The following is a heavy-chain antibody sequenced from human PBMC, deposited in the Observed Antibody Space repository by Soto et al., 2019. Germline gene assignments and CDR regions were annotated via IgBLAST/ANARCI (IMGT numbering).Heavy chain of an antibody. CDR3: ARGIMAGGWTYYFDY. D-gene: IGHD3-16*01. J-gene: IGHJ4*02. CDR2: IWYDGSNK. V-gene: IGHV3-33*01. Sequence: GGSLRLSCAASGFTFSSYGMHWVRQAPGKGLEWVAVIWYDGSNKYYADSVKGRFTISRDNSKNTLYLQMNSLRAEDTAVYYCARGIMAGGWTYYFDYWGQGTMVTVSS. CDR1: GFTFSSYG.